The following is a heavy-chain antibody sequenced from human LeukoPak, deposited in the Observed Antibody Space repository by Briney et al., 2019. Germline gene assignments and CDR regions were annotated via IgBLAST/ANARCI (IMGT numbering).Heavy chain of an antibody. V-gene: IGHV4-39*07. CDR3: ARVRGRDGYFDY. CDR2: ISFGGDT. D-gene: IGHD5-24*01. CDR1: GGSISSGDYY. J-gene: IGHJ4*02. Sequence: PSETLSLTCTVSGGSISSGDYYWSWIRQPPGKGLEWIASISFGGDTYYTPSLESRVLISVDTSKNTFSLRLTSVTAADTAVYYCARVRGRDGYFDYWGRGTLVTVSA.